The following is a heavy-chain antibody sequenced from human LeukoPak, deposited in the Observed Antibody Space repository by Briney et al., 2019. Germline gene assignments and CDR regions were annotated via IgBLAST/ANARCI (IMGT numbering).Heavy chain of an antibody. CDR1: GYTFTYYY. CDR3: ARRAGGNTGGFYFDY. J-gene: IGHJ4*02. CDR2: VDPEDGET. V-gene: IGHV1-69-2*01. Sequence: ASVKLSCKASGYTFTYYYMHWVQQAPGKGLEWMGRVDPEDGETIYAEKFQGRVTITADTSTDTAYMELSSLKASDTAMYYCARRAGGNTGGFYFDYWGQGSLVTVSS. D-gene: IGHD5-18*01.